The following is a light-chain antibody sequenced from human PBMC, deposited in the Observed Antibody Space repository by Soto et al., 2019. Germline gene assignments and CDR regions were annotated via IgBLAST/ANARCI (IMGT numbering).Light chain of an antibody. CDR1: SSDIGGYNY. V-gene: IGLV2-14*01. CDR3: SSYTSTNTLFL. Sequence: QSALTQPASVSGSPGQSITISCTGTSSDIGGYNYVSWYQQHPDKAPKLLIFEVTNQASGVSNRFSGSKSGNTASLTISGLQADDEADYYCSSYTSTNTLFLFGAGTKLTV. CDR2: EVT. J-gene: IGLJ1*01.